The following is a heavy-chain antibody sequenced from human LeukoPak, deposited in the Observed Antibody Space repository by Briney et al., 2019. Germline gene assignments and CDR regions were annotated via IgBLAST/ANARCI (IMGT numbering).Heavy chain of an antibody. Sequence: ASVKVSCKASGYTFTGYYMHWVRQAPGQGLEWIVWINPNSGGTNYAQKFQGRVTMTRDTSISTAYMELSRLRSDDTAVYYCARDPSHYDIRTFDYWGQGTLVTVSP. D-gene: IGHD3-9*01. J-gene: IGHJ4*02. CDR3: ARDPSHYDIRTFDY. CDR2: INPNSGGT. CDR1: GYTFTGYY. V-gene: IGHV1-2*02.